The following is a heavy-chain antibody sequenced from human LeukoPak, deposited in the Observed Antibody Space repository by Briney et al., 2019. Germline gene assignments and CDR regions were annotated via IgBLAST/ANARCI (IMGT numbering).Heavy chain of an antibody. D-gene: IGHD2-15*01. Sequence: PGGSLRLSCAASGFTFSSYSMNCVRQAPGKGRECGSSISSSSSYIYYADSVKGRFTISRDNAKISLYLQMNSLRAEDTAVYYCARDPNGGSYLSNWGQGTLVTVSS. CDR2: ISSSSSYI. CDR3: ARDPNGGSYLSN. J-gene: IGHJ4*02. V-gene: IGHV3-21*01. CDR1: GFTFSSYS.